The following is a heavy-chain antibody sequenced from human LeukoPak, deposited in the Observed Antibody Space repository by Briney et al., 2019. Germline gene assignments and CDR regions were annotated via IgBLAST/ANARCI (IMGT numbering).Heavy chain of an antibody. D-gene: IGHD2-2*01. J-gene: IGHJ4*02. V-gene: IGHV1-2*06. Sequence: ASVKVSCKASGYTFTGYYMHWVRQAPGQGLEWMGRINPNSGGTNYAQKFQGRVTMTRDTSTSTAYMELSRLRSDDTAVYYCARDLIAGRPAVDYWGQGTLVTVSS. CDR2: INPNSGGT. CDR1: GYTFTGYY. CDR3: ARDLIAGRPAVDY.